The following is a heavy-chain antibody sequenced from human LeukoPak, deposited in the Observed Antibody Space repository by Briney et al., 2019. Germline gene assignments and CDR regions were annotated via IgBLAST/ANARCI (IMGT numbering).Heavy chain of an antibody. CDR2: IYSGGST. J-gene: IGHJ4*02. CDR1: GFIVSSDY. CDR3: ARDSSGWCYFDY. Sequence: GGSLRLSCAASGFIVSSDYMSWVRQAPGNGLEWVSVIYSGGSTFYADSVKGRFTISRDKSKNTLYLQMNSLRADDTAVYYCARDSSGWCYFDYWGQGSLVTVSS. D-gene: IGHD6-19*01. V-gene: IGHV3-66*02.